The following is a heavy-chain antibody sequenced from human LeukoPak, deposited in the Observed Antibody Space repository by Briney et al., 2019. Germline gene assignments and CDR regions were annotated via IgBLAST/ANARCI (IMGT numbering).Heavy chain of an antibody. D-gene: IGHD2-15*01. CDR1: GGSISSGGYY. CDR2: IYYSGST. Sequence: SQTLSLTCTVSGGSISSGGYYWGWIRQHPGKGLEWIGYIYYSGSTYYNPSLKSRVTISVDTSKNQFSLKLSSVTAADTAVYYCARAVAAWYYFDYWGQGTLVTVSS. J-gene: IGHJ4*02. V-gene: IGHV4-31*03. CDR3: ARAVAAWYYFDY.